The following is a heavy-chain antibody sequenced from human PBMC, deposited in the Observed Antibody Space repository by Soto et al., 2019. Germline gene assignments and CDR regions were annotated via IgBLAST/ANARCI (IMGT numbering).Heavy chain of an antibody. CDR1: GGSISSSSYY. Sequence: QLQLQESGPGLVKPSETLSLTCTVSGGSISSSSYYWGWIRQPPGKGLEWIGSIYYSGSTYYNPSLKSRVTISVDTSKSQFSLKLSSVTAADTAVYYCARNYYDSSGYYYPQWYFDYWGQGTLVTVSS. V-gene: IGHV4-39*01. D-gene: IGHD3-22*01. CDR3: ARNYYDSSGYYYPQWYFDY. J-gene: IGHJ4*02. CDR2: IYYSGST.